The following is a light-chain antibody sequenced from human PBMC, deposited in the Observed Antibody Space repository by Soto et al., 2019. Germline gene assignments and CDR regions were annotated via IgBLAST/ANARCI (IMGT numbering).Light chain of an antibody. CDR1: QSIAPW. Sequence: DIQMTQSPPTLSASVGDRVTITCRASQSIAPWLAWYQQKPGKAPKLLIYKASTLESGVPSRFSGGGSVTEFTFTISNLQPDDFATYYCQQYNGYSTFGQGTRVEIK. J-gene: IGKJ1*01. CDR3: QQYNGYST. V-gene: IGKV1-5*03. CDR2: KAS.